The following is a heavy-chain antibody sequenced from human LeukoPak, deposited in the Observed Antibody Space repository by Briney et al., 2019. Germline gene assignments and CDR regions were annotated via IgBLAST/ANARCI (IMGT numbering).Heavy chain of an antibody. CDR1: GGSISSGDKY. CDR3: ARDWHLGY. J-gene: IGHJ4*02. CDR2: VHYSGTT. D-gene: IGHD7-27*01. Sequence: SETLSLTCTVSGGSISSGDKYWSWIRQSPGKGLEWIGNVHYSGTTCYNPSLKSRLTISLDTSKNQFSLKVNSVTAADTAVYYCARDWHLGYWGQGTLVTVSS. V-gene: IGHV4-30-4*01.